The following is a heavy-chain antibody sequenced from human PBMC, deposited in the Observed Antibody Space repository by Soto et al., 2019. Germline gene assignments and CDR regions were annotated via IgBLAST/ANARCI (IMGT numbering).Heavy chain of an antibody. CDR1: GFSLSTSGVG. J-gene: IGHJ4*02. Sequence: GSGPTLVNPTQTLTLTCTFSGFSLSTSGVGVGWIRQPPGKALEWLALIYWDDDKRYSPSLKSRLTITKDTSKNQVVLTMTNMDPVDTATYYCAHSGAVVVPAARPPFGYWGQGTLVTVSS. CDR2: IYWDDDK. D-gene: IGHD2-2*01. CDR3: AHSGAVVVPAARPPFGY. V-gene: IGHV2-5*02.